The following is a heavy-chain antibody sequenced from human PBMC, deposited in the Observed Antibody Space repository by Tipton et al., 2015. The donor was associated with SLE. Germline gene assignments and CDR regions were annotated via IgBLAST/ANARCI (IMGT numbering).Heavy chain of an antibody. CDR3: ASCSRSDAFDI. CDR2: INHSGST. CDR1: GGSFSGYY. J-gene: IGHJ3*02. D-gene: IGHD2-2*01. Sequence: LRLSCAVYGGSFSGYYWSWIRQPPGKGLEWIGEINHSGSTNYNPSLKSRVTISVDTSKNQFSLKLSSVTAADTAVYYCASCSRSDAFDIWGQGTMVTVSS. V-gene: IGHV4-34*01.